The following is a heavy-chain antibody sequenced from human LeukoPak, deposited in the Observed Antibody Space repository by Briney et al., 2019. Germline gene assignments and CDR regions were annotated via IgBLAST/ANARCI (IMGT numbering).Heavy chain of an antibody. CDR2: MNPNSGNT. CDR1: GYTFTSYD. Sequence: ASVKVSCKASGYTFTSYDINWVRQATGQGLEWMGWMNPNSGNTGYAQKFQGRVTMTRNTSISTAYMELSSLRSEDTAVYYCATVRRVVVAADAFDIWGQGTMVTVSS. CDR3: ATVRRVVVAADAFDI. V-gene: IGHV1-8*01. D-gene: IGHD2-15*01. J-gene: IGHJ3*02.